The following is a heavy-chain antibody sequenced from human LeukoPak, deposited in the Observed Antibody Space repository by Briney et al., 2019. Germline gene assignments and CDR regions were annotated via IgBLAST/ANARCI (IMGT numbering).Heavy chain of an antibody. CDR1: GYTFTNYG. V-gene: IGHV1-18*01. CDR2: INYDGNT. J-gene: IGHJ4*02. CDR3: ARDRAEASGTYFDY. Sequence: ASVKVSGKASGYTFTNYGISWVRQAPGQGLEWMGWINYDGNTNHAQKVQGRVTMTSDTSTSTAYMELRSLRSDDTAVYYCARDRAEASGTYFDYWGPGTLVTVSS. D-gene: IGHD3-10*01.